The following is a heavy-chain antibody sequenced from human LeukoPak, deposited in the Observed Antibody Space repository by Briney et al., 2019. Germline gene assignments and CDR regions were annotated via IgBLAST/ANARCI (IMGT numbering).Heavy chain of an antibody. Sequence: SETLSLTCTVSVGSISSYYWSWIGQPAGKGLGWIARIYTSGSPTYTPSLKSRVHMSVDTTKTQFSLKLSSVTAADTAVYYCARDGSASPFIGWGEGTLVTVSS. V-gene: IGHV4-4*07. D-gene: IGHD2-15*01. CDR1: VGSISSYY. J-gene: IGHJ4*02. CDR2: IYTSGSP. CDR3: ARDGSASPFIG.